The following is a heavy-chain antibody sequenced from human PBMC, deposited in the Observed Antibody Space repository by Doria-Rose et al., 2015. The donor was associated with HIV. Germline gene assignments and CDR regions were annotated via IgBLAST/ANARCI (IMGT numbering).Heavy chain of an antibody. CDR1: GVSLSSPGMG. V-gene: IGHV2-26*01. Sequence: QKSGPVLVKPTETLTLTCTVSGVSLSSPGMGVSWIRQPPGKALEWLANIFSDDERSYKTPLKSRLTISRCTSKSQLVLTMTDMDPVDTATYYCARIKSSRWYHKYYFDFWGQGTLVIVSA. CDR2: IFSDDER. CDR3: ARIKSSRWYHKYYFDF. J-gene: IGHJ4*02. D-gene: IGHD6-13*01.